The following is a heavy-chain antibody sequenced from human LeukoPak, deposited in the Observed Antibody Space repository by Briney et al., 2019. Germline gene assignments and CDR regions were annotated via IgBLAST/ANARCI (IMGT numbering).Heavy chain of an antibody. V-gene: IGHV3-21*01. Sequence: GGSLRLSCAASGFTFSSYSMNWVRQAPGKGLEWVSSISSSSSYIYYADSVKGRFTISRDNAKNSLYLQTNSLRAEDTAVYYCARTLRFLEWLLGVMDVWGKGTTVTVSS. D-gene: IGHD3-3*01. CDR2: ISSSSSYI. CDR1: GFTFSSYS. J-gene: IGHJ6*03. CDR3: ARTLRFLEWLLGVMDV.